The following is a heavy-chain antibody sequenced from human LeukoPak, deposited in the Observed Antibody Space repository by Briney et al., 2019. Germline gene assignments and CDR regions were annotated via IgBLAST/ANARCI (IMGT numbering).Heavy chain of an antibody. CDR2: ISYDGSNK. CDR3: AKDQPTVTS. V-gene: IGHV3-30-3*01. D-gene: IGHD4-17*01. CDR1: GFTFSSYA. Sequence: GRSLRLSCAASGFTFSSYAMHWVRQAPGKGLEWVAVISYDGSNKYYADSVKGRFTISRDNSKNTLYLQMNSLRAEDTAVYYCAKDQPTVTSWGQGTLVTVSS. J-gene: IGHJ4*02.